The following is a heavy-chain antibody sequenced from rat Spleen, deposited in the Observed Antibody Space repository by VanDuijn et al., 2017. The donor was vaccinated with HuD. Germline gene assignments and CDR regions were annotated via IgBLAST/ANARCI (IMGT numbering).Heavy chain of an antibody. D-gene: IGHD1-2*01. CDR1: GFTFSDYA. CDR2: IVYDGSST. Sequence: EVQLVESGGGLVQPGRSLKLSCAVSGFTFSDYAMAWVRQAPKKGLEWVATIVYDGSSTYYRDSVKGRFTISSDNSKNTLYLQMNSLRSEDTATYYCAKDMSRTIAAKSYWYFDFWGPGTMVTVSS. CDR3: AKDMSRTIAAKSYWYFDF. V-gene: IGHV5-17*01. J-gene: IGHJ1*01.